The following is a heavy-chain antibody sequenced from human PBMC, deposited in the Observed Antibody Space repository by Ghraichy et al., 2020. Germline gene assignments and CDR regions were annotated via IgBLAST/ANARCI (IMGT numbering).Heavy chain of an antibody. CDR2: NKNKFNGYTT. V-gene: IGHV3-72*01. Sequence: GGSLRLSCAAAGYTFSDHYMDWVRQAPGTGLEWVARNKNKFNGYTTEYAASVQGRFTISRDDSQNSLYLQMNSLKTEDTAVYYCARAAYSHGLDVWGQGTTVTVSS. CDR3: ARAAYSHGLDV. D-gene: IGHD2-21*01. J-gene: IGHJ6*02. CDR1: GYTFSDHY.